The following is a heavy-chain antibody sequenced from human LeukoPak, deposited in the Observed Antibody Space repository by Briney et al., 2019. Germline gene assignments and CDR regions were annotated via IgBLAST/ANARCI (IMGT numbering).Heavy chain of an antibody. D-gene: IGHD3-3*01. Sequence: SETLSLTCAVYGGSFSGYYWSWIRQPPGKGLGWIGEINHSGSTNYNPSLKSRVTISVDTSKNQFSLKLSSVTAADTAVYYCASLWSGYYTRYYFDYWGQGTLVTVSS. CDR1: GGSFSGYY. J-gene: IGHJ4*02. CDR3: ASLWSGYYTRYYFDY. CDR2: INHSGST. V-gene: IGHV4-34*01.